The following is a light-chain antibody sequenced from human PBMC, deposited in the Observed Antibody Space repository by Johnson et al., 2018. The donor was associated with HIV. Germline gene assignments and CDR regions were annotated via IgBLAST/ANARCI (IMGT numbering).Light chain of an antibody. J-gene: IGLJ1*01. CDR3: GTWDSSLSAGPLYV. Sequence: QSVLTQPPSVSAAPGQKVTISCSGSTSNIGNNYVSWYQQLAGTAPKLLIYDNNKRPSGIPDRFSGSKSGTSATLGITGLQTGAEADYYCGTWDSSLSAGPLYVFGTGTKVTVL. CDR2: DNN. CDR1: TSNIGNNY. V-gene: IGLV1-51*01.